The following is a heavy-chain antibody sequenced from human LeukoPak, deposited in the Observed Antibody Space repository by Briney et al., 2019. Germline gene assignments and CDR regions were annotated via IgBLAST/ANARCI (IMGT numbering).Heavy chain of an antibody. CDR2: IYYSGST. CDR1: GGSISSYY. Sequence: PSETLSLTCTVSGGSISSYYWSWIRQPPGKGLEWIGYIYYSGSTNYNPSLKSRVTISVDTSKNQFSLKLSSVTAADTAVYYCARGRQYCSSTSCYRHLYYFDYWGQGTLVTVSS. CDR3: ARGRQYCSSTSCYRHLYYFDY. J-gene: IGHJ4*02. D-gene: IGHD2-2*01. V-gene: IGHV4-59*12.